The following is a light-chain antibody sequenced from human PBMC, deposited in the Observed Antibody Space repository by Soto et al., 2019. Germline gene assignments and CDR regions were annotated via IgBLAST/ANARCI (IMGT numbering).Light chain of an antibody. V-gene: IGLV2-11*01. Sequence: QSALTQPPSVSGSPGQSVTISCTGTSSDVGDYDFVSWYHQHPGKVPKVIIYDVSERPSGVPDRFSGSKSGNTASLTISWLQAEHEAVYYCCSYAGGHTWVFGGGTQLTVL. CDR2: DVS. J-gene: IGLJ7*01. CDR1: SSDVGDYDF. CDR3: CSYAGGHTWV.